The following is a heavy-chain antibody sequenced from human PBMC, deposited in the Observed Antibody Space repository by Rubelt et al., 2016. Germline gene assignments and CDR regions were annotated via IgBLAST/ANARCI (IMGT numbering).Heavy chain of an antibody. CDR1: GFTVSSNY. CDR3: ARGYFGELPNY. D-gene: IGHD3-10*01. CDR2: ISYDGSNK. J-gene: IGHJ4*02. Sequence: VQLVESGGGLVQPGGSLRLSCAASGFTVSSNYMSWVRQAPGKGLEWVAVISYDGSNKYYADSVKGRFTISRDNSKNTLYLQMNSLRAEDTAVYYCARGYFGELPNYWGQGTLVTVSS. V-gene: IGHV3-30*03.